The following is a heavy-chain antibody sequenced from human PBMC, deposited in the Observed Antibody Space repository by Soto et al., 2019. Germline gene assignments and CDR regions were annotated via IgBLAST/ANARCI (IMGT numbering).Heavy chain of an antibody. J-gene: IGHJ4*02. CDR1: GYTFTNYA. CDR3: ARVVPLYARPSPLDY. CDR2: FNTGNGDT. V-gene: IGHV1-3*04. D-gene: IGHD2-8*01. Sequence: ASVNVSCKASGYTFTNYAMHWVRQAPGQRLEWMGWFNTGNGDTKYSQKFQGRVTLTGDTSASTASMELSGLRSADTAVYYCARVVPLYARPSPLDYWGQGTLVTVSS.